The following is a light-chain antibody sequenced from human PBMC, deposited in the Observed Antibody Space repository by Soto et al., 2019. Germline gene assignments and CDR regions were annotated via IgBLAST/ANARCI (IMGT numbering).Light chain of an antibody. Sequence: QSALTQPAPVSGSPGQSITISCTGTSSDVGGYNYVSWYQQHPGKAPKLMIYEVSNRPSGVSNRFSGSKSGNTASLTISGLQAEDEADYYCSSYTSSSIDNVFGTGTKLTVL. CDR2: EVS. CDR3: SSYTSSSIDNV. V-gene: IGLV2-14*01. J-gene: IGLJ1*01. CDR1: SSDVGGYNY.